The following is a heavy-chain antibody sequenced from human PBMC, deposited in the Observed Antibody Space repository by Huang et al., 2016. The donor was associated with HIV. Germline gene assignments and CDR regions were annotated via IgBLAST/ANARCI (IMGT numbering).Heavy chain of an antibody. CDR1: GFDFSSYA. V-gene: IGHV3-30-3*01. CDR2: IANDGNNM. CDR3: ARGGILGTSWYRPFDY. J-gene: IGHJ4*02. D-gene: IGHD6-13*01. Sequence: QVQLGESGGGVVQPEQSLRLSCAASGFDFSSYAMNWVRQAPGKGPLWVAVIANDGNNMYYSDSVKGRFIISRDNSKNTLYLQMNSLRGEDTAIYYCARGGILGTSWYRPFDYWGQGTLVTVSS.